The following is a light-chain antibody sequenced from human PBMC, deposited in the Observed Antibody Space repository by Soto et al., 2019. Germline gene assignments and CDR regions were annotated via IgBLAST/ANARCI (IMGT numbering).Light chain of an antibody. CDR1: QSVFYSSNNKNF. CDR2: WAS. Sequence: DIMMTQSPDSLAVSLGERAIINCKSSQSVFYSSNNKNFLAWSQQKPGQPPKLLIYWASTRESGVPDRFSASGSGTDFTLTISSLQAEDVAVYYCHQYYSTPWTFGQGTKVEIK. CDR3: HQYYSTPWT. J-gene: IGKJ1*01. V-gene: IGKV4-1*01.